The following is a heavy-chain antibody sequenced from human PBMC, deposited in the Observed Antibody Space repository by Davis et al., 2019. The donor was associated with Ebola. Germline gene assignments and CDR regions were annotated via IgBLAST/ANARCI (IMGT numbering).Heavy chain of an antibody. D-gene: IGHD2-2*02. Sequence: ASVKVSCKASGYTFTGYYMHWVRQAPGQGLEWMGWINPNSGGTNYAQKFQGRVTMTRDTSISTAYMELSRLRSDDTAVYYCARDRLVAIRSVNWFDPWGQGTLVTVTS. CDR2: INPNSGGT. CDR1: GYTFTGYY. V-gene: IGHV1-2*02. CDR3: ARDRLVAIRSVNWFDP. J-gene: IGHJ5*02.